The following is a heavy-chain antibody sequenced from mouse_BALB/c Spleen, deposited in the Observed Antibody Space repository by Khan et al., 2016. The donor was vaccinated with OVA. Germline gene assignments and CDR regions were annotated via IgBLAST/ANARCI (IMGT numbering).Heavy chain of an antibody. Sequence: EVQLQESGGGLVKPGGSLKLSCAASGFTFSNYGMPWIRQTPEKRLVWVATISGGGSHTYYSDRVKGRFTIPRDNAKNNPHMQLSSLRSEETALYYCAGQVTYGNYVDYWGQGTPLTVPS. V-gene: IGHV5-9-2*01. J-gene: IGHJ2*01. D-gene: IGHD2-1*01. CDR1: GFTFSNYG. CDR2: ISGGGSHT. CDR3: AGQVTYGNYVDY.